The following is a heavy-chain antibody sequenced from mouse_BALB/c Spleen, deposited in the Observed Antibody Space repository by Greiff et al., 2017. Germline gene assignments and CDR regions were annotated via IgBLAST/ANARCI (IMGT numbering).Heavy chain of an antibody. J-gene: IGHJ2*01. Sequence: EVKLVESGGGLVQPGGSRKLSCAASGFTFSSFGMHWVRQAPEKGLEWVAYISSGSSTIYYADTVKGRFTISRDNPKNTLFLQMTSLRSEDTAMYYCARSYPLFDYWGQGTTLTVSS. D-gene: IGHD6-1*01. CDR2: ISSGSSTI. CDR1: GFTFSSFG. CDR3: ARSYPLFDY. V-gene: IGHV5-17*02.